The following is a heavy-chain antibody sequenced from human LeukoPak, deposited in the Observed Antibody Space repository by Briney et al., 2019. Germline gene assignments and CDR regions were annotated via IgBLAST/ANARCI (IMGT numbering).Heavy chain of an antibody. D-gene: IGHD3-10*01. CDR1: GGSISSGGYY. J-gene: IGHJ4*02. CDR2: IYHGGST. Sequence: PSQTLSLTCTVSGGSISSGGYYWSWIRQPPGKGLEWIGYIYHGGSTYYNPSLKSRVTISVDTSKNQFSLKLSSVTAADTAVYYCARDRGGGYGSGSYLDYWGQGTLVTVSS. V-gene: IGHV4-30-2*01. CDR3: ARDRGGGYGSGSYLDY.